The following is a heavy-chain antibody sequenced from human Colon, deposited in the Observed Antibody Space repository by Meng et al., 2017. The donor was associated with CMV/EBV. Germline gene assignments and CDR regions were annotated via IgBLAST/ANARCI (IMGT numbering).Heavy chain of an antibody. J-gene: IGHJ5*02. Sequence: QEQLVQSGAEVKKPGASVKVSCKASGYTFTKYYMHWVRQAPGQGLEWMGIINTGGGATSYAQKFQGRITMTRDTSTSTVYMELSSLRPEDTAVYYCATSFYGGLPWGQGTLVTVSS. CDR2: INTGGGAT. CDR3: ATSFYGGLP. V-gene: IGHV1-46*01. D-gene: IGHD2/OR15-2a*01. CDR1: GYTFTKYY.